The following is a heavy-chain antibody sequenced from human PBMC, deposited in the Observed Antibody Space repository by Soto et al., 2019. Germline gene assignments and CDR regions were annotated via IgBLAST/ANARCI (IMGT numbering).Heavy chain of an antibody. CDR2: IYYSGST. Sequence: PSETLSLTCTVSGGSISSGGYYWSWIRQHPGKGLEWLGYIYYSGSTYYNPSLKSRVTISVDTSKNKFSLKLSSVTAADTAVYYCARDNYSLFDYWGRGTLVTFSS. V-gene: IGHV4-31*03. CDR3: ARDNYSLFDY. J-gene: IGHJ4*02. CDR1: GGSISSGGYY. D-gene: IGHD4-4*01.